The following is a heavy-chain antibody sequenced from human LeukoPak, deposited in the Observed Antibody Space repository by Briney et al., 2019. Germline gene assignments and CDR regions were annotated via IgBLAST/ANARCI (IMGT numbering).Heavy chain of an antibody. D-gene: IGHD4-17*01. J-gene: IGHJ4*02. Sequence: ASVKVSCKASGYTFTSYGISWVRQAPGQGLEWMGRISAYNGNTNYAQKLQGRVTMTTDTSTSTAYMELRSLRSDDTAVYYCARYGDYGSHTRELIDYWGQGTLVTVSS. CDR1: GYTFTSYG. CDR2: ISAYNGNT. V-gene: IGHV1-18*01. CDR3: ARYGDYGSHTRELIDY.